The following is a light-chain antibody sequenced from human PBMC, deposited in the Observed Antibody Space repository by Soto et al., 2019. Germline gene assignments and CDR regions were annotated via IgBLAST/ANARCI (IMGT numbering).Light chain of an antibody. V-gene: IGKV1-39*01. J-gene: IGKJ2*01. CDR1: QSISSY. CDR3: QQSYSTPYT. CDR2: AAS. Sequence: DIQMTQSPSSLSASVGDRVTITCRASQSISSYLNWYQQKPGKAPKLLIYAASSLQSGVPSRFSGSGSGTDFTLTISSLRPEDFATYYCQQSYSTPYTFGQGPKLEIK.